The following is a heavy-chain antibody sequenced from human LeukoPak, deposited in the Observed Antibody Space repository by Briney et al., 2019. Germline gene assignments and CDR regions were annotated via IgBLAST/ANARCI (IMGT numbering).Heavy chain of an antibody. Sequence: GGSLRLSCAASGFTFSSYSMNWVRQAPGKGLEWVSSISSSSSYIYYADSVKGRFTISRNNAKNSLYLQMNSLRAEDTAVYYCARDASPLYCSNTSCYIAGDFDYWGQGTLVTVSS. V-gene: IGHV3-21*01. CDR1: GFTFSSYS. D-gene: IGHD2-2*02. J-gene: IGHJ4*02. CDR2: ISSSSSYI. CDR3: ARDASPLYCSNTSCYIAGDFDY.